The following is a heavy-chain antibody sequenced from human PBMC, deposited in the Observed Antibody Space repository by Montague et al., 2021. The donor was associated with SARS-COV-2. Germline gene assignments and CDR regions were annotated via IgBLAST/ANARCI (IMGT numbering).Heavy chain of an antibody. CDR3: ARDPEYDILTGYSFDY. V-gene: IGHV3-30-3*01. J-gene: IGHJ4*02. CDR2: ISYDGSNK. Sequence: SLRLSCAASGFTFSSYAMHWVRQALGKGLEWVAVISYDGSNKYYADSVKGRFTISRDNSKNTLYLQMNSLRAEDTAVYYCARDPEYDILTGYSFDYWGQGTLVTVSS. CDR1: GFTFSSYA. D-gene: IGHD3-9*01.